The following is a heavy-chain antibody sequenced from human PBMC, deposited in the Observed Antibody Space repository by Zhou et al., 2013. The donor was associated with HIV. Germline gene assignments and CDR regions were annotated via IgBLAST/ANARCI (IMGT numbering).Heavy chain of an antibody. CDR1: SGSISSHY. D-gene: IGHD1-7*01. V-gene: IGHV4-59*11. CDR3: GRGGRYAYMNYATIDC. CDR2: VYHNGST. Sequence: QVQLQESGPGLVKPSETPSLTCTVSSGSISSHYWSWIRQAPGKGLEWVGYVYHNGSTDYNPSLKSRVIISVDTSKNQFSLKLNSVTATDTAVYYCGRGGRYAYMNYATIDCWGQGTLVTVSS. J-gene: IGHJ4*02.